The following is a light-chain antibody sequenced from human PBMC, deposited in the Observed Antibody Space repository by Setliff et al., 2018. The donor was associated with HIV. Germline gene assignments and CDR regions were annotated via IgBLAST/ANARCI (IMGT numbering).Light chain of an antibody. CDR3: SSFTYRSTVL. CDR2: DVN. J-gene: IGLJ2*01. V-gene: IGLV2-14*03. CDR1: SSDVGDYDY. Sequence: QSVLTQPASVSGSPGQSITISCTGTSSDVGDYDYVSWYQQQPGKAPRLMIYDVNTRPSGVSNRFSGSKSGNTASLTISGLQAEDEADYYCSSFTYRSTVLVGGGTK.